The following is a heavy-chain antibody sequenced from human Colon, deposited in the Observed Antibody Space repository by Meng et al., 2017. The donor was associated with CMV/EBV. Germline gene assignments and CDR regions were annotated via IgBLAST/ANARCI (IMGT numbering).Heavy chain of an antibody. Sequence: GESLKISCAASGLKFSSFAMSWVRQAPGKGLEWVSGITANDGSTYYADSVQGRFIVSRDNSKNMLYLQMNSLRAEDTAVYYCAVASLCSSTNCYYADWGQGTLVTVSS. CDR3: AVASLCSSTNCYYAD. CDR2: ITANDGST. D-gene: IGHD2-2*01. V-gene: IGHV3-23*01. CDR1: GLKFSSFA. J-gene: IGHJ4*02.